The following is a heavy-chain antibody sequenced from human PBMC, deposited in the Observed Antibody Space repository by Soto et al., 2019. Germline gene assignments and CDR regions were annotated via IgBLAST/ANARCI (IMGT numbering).Heavy chain of an antibody. CDR1: GFTFSSYA. CDR2: ISGSGDST. CDR3: ASSFNRNYFQY. J-gene: IGHJ4*02. V-gene: IGHV3-23*01. Sequence: GGSLRLSCAASGFTFSSYAMNWVRQAPGKGLEWVSVISGSGDSTYYADSVKGRFTISRDNSKNTLYFQMNSLRAEDTAVYYCASSFNRNYFQYWGQGALVTVSS.